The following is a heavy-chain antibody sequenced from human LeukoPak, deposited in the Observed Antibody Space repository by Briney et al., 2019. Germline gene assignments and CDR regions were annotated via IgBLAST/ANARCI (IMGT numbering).Heavy chain of an antibody. CDR1: GGSISSYY. Sequence: SETLSLTCTVSGGSISSYYWSWIRQPPGKGLEWIGYIYYSGSTNYNPSLKSRVTISVDTSKNQFSLKLSSVTAADTAAYYCARAYCGGDCYSRMPNHYYYYGMDVWGQGTTVTVSS. D-gene: IGHD2-21*02. CDR2: IYYSGST. V-gene: IGHV4-59*01. J-gene: IGHJ6*02. CDR3: ARAYCGGDCYSRMPNHYYYYGMDV.